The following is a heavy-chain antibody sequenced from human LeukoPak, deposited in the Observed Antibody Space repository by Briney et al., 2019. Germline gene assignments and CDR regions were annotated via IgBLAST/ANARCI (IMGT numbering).Heavy chain of an antibody. D-gene: IGHD1-7*01. CDR3: ARAHNWKYGTFEY. J-gene: IGHJ4*02. CDR2: ISSSSSYI. Sequence: GGPLRLSCAASGFTFSSYSMNWVRQAPGKGLEWVSCISSSSSYIYYADSVKGRFTISRDNAKNSLYLQMNSLRAEDTAVYYCARAHNWKYGTFEYWGQGTLVTVSS. CDR1: GFTFSSYS. V-gene: IGHV3-21*01.